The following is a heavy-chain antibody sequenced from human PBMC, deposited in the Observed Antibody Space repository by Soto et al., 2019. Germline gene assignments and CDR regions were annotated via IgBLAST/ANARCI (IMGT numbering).Heavy chain of an antibody. CDR2: IIPIFGTA. CDR3: ARGEYSGSSGRVFYYYYYGMDV. Sequence: QVQLVQSGAEVKKPGSSVKVSCKASGGTFSSYAISWVRQAPGQGLEWMGGIIPIFGTANYAQKFQGRVTITADESTSTAYMELSSLRSEDTAVYYCARGEYSGSSGRVFYYYYYGMDVWGQGTTVTVSS. D-gene: IGHD6-6*01. J-gene: IGHJ6*02. CDR1: GGTFSSYA. V-gene: IGHV1-69*01.